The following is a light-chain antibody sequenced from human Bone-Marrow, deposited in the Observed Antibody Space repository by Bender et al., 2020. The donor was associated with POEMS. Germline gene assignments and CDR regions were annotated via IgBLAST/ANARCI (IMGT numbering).Light chain of an antibody. Sequence: QSVLTQPPSVSGAPGQRVTISCTGSSSNIGAGYDVHWYQQLPGTAPKLLIYGNSNRPSGVPDRFSGSKSGTSASLAITGLQAEDEADYYCHSYDRSLSSSVVFGGGTKLTVL. CDR1: SSNIGAGYD. V-gene: IGLV1-40*01. CDR3: HSYDRSLSSSVV. CDR2: GNS. J-gene: IGLJ2*01.